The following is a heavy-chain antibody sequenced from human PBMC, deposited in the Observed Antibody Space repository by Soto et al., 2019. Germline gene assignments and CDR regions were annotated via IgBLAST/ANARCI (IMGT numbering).Heavy chain of an antibody. J-gene: IGHJ3*02. Sequence: GGSLRLSCAASGFTFSSYSMSWVRQAPWKGLEWVSAISGSGVSTYYADSVKGRFTISRDNSKNTLYLQMNSLRAEDTAVYYCAKVRILGAVPIVGAFDICGQGTMVTV. V-gene: IGHV3-23*01. CDR3: AKVRILGAVPIVGAFDI. CDR1: GFTFSSYS. D-gene: IGHD2-15*01. CDR2: ISGSGVST.